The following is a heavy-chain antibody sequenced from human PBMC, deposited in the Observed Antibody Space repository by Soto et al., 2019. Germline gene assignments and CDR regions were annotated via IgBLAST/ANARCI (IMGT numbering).Heavy chain of an antibody. CDR1: GGSISSGDYY. J-gene: IGHJ4*02. D-gene: IGHD1-20*01. CDR2: IYYSGST. V-gene: IGHV4-30-4*01. CDR3: ARVTGTYYFDY. Sequence: PSATLSLTCTVSGGSISSGDYYWSGIRQPPGKGLEWIGYIYYSGSTYYNPSLKSRVTISVDTSKNQFSLKLSSVTAADTAVYYCARVTGTYYFDYWGQGTLVTVSS.